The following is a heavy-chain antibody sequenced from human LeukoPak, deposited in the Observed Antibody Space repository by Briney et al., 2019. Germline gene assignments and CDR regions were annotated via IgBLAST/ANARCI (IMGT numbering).Heavy chain of an antibody. D-gene: IGHD2-15*01. CDR3: ARARSYCSGGSCYYQGFDY. CDR2: IYYSGST. Sequence: PSETLSLTCTVSGGSISSGGYYWSWIRQHPGKGLEWIGYIYYSGSTYYNPSLKSRVTISVDRSKNQFSLKLSSVTAADTAVYYCARARSYCSGGSCYYQGFDYWGQGTLVTVSS. CDR1: GGSISSGGYY. J-gene: IGHJ4*02. V-gene: IGHV4-31*03.